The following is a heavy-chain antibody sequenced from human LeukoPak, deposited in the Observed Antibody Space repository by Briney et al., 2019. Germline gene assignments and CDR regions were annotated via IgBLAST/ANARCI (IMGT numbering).Heavy chain of an antibody. CDR1: GFTFSSYG. V-gene: IGHV3-30*02. CDR3: AKEVLVGAPNWFDP. D-gene: IGHD1-26*01. J-gene: IGHJ5*02. Sequence: GGSLRLSCAASGFTFSSYGMHWVRQAPGKGLEWVAFIRYDGSNKYYADSVKGRFTISRDNSKNTLYQQMNSLRAEDTAVYYCAKEVLVGAPNWFDPWGQGTLVTVSS. CDR2: IRYDGSNK.